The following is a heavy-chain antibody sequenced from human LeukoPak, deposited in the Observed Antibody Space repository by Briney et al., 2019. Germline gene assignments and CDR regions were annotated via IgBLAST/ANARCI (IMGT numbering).Heavy chain of an antibody. V-gene: IGHV4-59*08. CDR1: GGSISSYY. CDR3: ARLRPSIGAAGTFDY. J-gene: IGHJ4*02. CDR2: IYYTGST. Sequence: SETLSLTCTVSGGSISSYYWSWIRQPPRKGLEWIGYIYYTGSTKYIASLKSRVTISVDTSKNQFSLKVSSVTAADTAVYYCARLRPSIGAAGTFDYWGQGTLVTVSS. D-gene: IGHD6-13*01.